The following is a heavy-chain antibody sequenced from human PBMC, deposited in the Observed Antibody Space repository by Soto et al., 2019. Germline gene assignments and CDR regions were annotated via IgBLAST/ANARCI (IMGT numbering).Heavy chain of an antibody. CDR1: GFPFTTYA. CDR3: AKDPLGGAVTTPRHDY. V-gene: IGHV3-23*01. J-gene: IGHJ4*02. Sequence: GGSLRLSCAASGFPFTTYALYWVRQAPGKGLEWVSAISGSGGSTYYADSVRGRFTISRDNSKNTLYLQMNSLRAEDTAVYYCAKDPLGGAVTTPRHDYWGQGTLVTVSS. CDR2: ISGSGGST. D-gene: IGHD1-1*01.